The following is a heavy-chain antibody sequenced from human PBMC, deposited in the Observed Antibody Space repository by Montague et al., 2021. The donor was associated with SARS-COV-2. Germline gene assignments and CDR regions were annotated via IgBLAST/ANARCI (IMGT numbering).Heavy chain of an antibody. J-gene: IGHJ6*03. Sequence: SETRSLTCAVHGTSFSGYYWNWIRQPPGKGLEWIGEINHGGSTKYSPSLKSRLTISADTSKNQFSLKLTSVAAADTAVYYCARLGDGVVPSPILGVGPYYSYYYMDVWGKGTTVTVSS. CDR2: INHGGST. CDR3: ARLGDGVVPSPILGVGPYYSYYYMDV. V-gene: IGHV4-34*01. CDR1: GTSFSGYY. D-gene: IGHD3-10*01.